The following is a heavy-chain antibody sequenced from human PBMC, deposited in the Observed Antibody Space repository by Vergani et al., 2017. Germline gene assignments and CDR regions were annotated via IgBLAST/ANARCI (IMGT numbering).Heavy chain of an antibody. D-gene: IGHD3-16*01. CDR2: ISGSGGST. J-gene: IGHJ4*02. V-gene: IGHV3-23*01. CDR1: GFTFSSYA. CDR3: AKGKGGADFDY. Sequence: EVQLLESGGGLVQPGGSLRLSCAASGFTFSSYAMSWVRQAPGKGLEWVSAISGSGGSTYYADSVKGRFTISRDNSKNTLCLQMKSLRAEDTALYYCAKGKGGADFDYWGQGTLVTVSA.